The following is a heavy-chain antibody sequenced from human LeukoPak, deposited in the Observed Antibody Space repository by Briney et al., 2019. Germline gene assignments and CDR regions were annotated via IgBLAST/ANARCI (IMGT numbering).Heavy chain of an antibody. V-gene: IGHV3-9*01. J-gene: IGHJ4*02. CDR2: ISWNSGSI. D-gene: IGHD3-10*01. CDR3: ARDRGSGSYEGYYFDY. Sequence: PGRSLRLSCAASGFTFDDYAMHWVRQAPGKGLEWVSGISWNSGSIGYADSVKGRFTISRDNSKNTLYLQINSLRAEDTAVYYCARDRGSGSYEGYYFDYWGQGTLVTVSS. CDR1: GFTFDDYA.